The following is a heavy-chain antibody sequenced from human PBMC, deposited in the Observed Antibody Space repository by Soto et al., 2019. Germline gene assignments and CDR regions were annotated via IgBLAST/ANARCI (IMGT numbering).Heavy chain of an antibody. J-gene: IGHJ4*02. CDR1: GYTFTGYY. CDR3: AREVDVNKCFDS. CDR2: INPNSGVT. D-gene: IGHD5-12*01. V-gene: IGHV1-2*02. Sequence: QVQLVQSGAEVKKPGATVIVSCKASGYTFTGYYLHWVRQAPGQGREWMGRINPNSGVTNYAQKFQGRVTMTSDSSIRTAYMELTGLRSDDTAVYYCAREVDVNKCFDSWGQGTLVTVSS.